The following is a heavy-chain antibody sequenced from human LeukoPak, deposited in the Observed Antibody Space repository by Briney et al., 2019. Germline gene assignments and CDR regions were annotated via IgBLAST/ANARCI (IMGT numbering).Heavy chain of an antibody. V-gene: IGHV1-2*02. D-gene: IGHD1-26*01. Sequence: GASVKVSCKASGYTFTSYGISWVRQAPGQGLEWMGWINPNSGGTNYAQKFQGRVTMTRDTSISTTYMELSRLRSDDTAVYYCAEWEPSSGLFDYWGQGTLVTVSS. CDR3: AEWEPSSGLFDY. CDR1: GYTFTSYG. CDR2: INPNSGGT. J-gene: IGHJ4*02.